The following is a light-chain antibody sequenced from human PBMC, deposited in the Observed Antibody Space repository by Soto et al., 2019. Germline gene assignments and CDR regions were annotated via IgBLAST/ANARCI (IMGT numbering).Light chain of an antibody. Sequence: EIVLTQSPGTLSLSPGERATLSCRASQSVSSSYLAWYQQKPGQAPRLLIYGASSRATGIPGRFSGSRSGTDFTLTISRLEPEDFAVYYCQQYGSSPLTFGGGTKVEIK. V-gene: IGKV3-20*01. CDR3: QQYGSSPLT. CDR2: GAS. CDR1: QSVSSSY. J-gene: IGKJ4*01.